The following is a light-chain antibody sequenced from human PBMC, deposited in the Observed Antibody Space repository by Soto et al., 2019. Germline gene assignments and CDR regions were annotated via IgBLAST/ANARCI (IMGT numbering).Light chain of an antibody. J-gene: IGLJ1*01. CDR3: SSYTSSSLYV. Sequence: QSALTQPASVSGSPGQSIAISCTGTSSDVGGYNYVSWYQQHPGKAPKLIIYDVSNRPSGVSNRFSGSKSGNAASLTISGLQAEDEADYYYSSYTSSSLYVFGTGTKLTVL. V-gene: IGLV2-14*01. CDR2: DVS. CDR1: SSDVGGYNY.